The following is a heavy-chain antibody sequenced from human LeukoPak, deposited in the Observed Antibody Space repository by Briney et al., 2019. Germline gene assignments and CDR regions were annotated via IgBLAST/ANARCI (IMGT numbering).Heavy chain of an antibody. CDR2: INPKNGGT. CDR3: ARERQGDY. J-gene: IGHJ4*02. Sequence: ASVKVSCKASGYTFTAYYIHWVRQAPEQGLEWMGWINPKNGGTNYAQSFQGRVTMTRDTSITTAYMELSRLTSDDTALYFCARERQGDYWGQGTLVTVSS. CDR1: GYTFTAYY. V-gene: IGHV1-2*02.